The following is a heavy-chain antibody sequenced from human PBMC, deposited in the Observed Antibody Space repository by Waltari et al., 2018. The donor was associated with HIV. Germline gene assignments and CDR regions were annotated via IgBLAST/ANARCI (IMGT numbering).Heavy chain of an antibody. CDR2: NWNYGNQR. CDR3: ARDRIVGTTTNEACYYGMDV. Sequence: QAHLVESGGAVVQPGMSLWLSCSAPAVNFGSYGMHWVRQSPGNGLVWVALNWNYGNQRLNATSVNGRFTISRDNSKNHLYLEMHGLRGDDTGVYYCARDRIVGTTTNEACYYGMDVWGQGTTVTV. J-gene: IGHJ6*02. V-gene: IGHV3-33*01. D-gene: IGHD1-26*01. CDR1: AVNFGSYG.